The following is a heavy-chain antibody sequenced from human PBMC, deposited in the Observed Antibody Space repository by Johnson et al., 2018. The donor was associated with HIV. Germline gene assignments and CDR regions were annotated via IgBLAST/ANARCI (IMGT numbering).Heavy chain of an antibody. CDR3: ARGIMITFGGVIPNDAFDS. Sequence: VQLVESGGGVVQPGRSLRLSCAASGFTFDDYAMHWVRQAPGKGLEWVSGINWNGGSTGYADSVKGRFTISRDNAKNSLYLQMNSLRAEDTALYYCARGIMITFGGVIPNDAFDSWGQGTMVTVSS. CDR2: INWNGGST. J-gene: IGHJ3*02. V-gene: IGHV3-20*04. D-gene: IGHD3-16*02. CDR1: GFTFDDYA.